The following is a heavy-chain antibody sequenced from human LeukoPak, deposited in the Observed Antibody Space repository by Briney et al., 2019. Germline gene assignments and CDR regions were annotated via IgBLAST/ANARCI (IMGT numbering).Heavy chain of an antibody. Sequence: GASVKVSCKASGYTFINYYIHWGRQAPGQGLEWMGIINPSRGSTKYSQKFQGRVTMTRDTSISTAYMDLNSLRSDDTAVYYCARAGPFYTGNYLGYWGQGTLVTVSS. J-gene: IGHJ4*02. V-gene: IGHV1-46*01. CDR1: GYTFINYY. CDR2: INPSRGST. CDR3: ARAGPFYTGNYLGY. D-gene: IGHD1-26*01.